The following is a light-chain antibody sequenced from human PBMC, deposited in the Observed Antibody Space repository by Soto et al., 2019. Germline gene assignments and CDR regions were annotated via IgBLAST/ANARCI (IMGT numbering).Light chain of an antibody. CDR3: SSYTSSSTLVV. V-gene: IGLV2-14*01. J-gene: IGLJ2*01. CDR1: SSDVGGYNY. Sequence: QSALTQPASVSGSPGQSITISCTGTSSDVGGYNYVSWYQQHPGKAPKLIIYDVSNRPSWVSNRFSGSKSGNTASLTISGLQAQDEADYYCSSYTSSSTLVVFGGGTKVTVL. CDR2: DVS.